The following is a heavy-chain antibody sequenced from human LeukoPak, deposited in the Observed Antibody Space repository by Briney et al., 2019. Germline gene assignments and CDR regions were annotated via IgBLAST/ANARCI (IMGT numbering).Heavy chain of an antibody. Sequence: GGSLRLSCAASGFTFSSYEMNWVRQAPGKGLEWVSYISSSGSTICYADSVKGRFTISRDNAKNSLYLQMNSLRAEDTAVYYCARVHYDYGGKDAFDIWGQGTMVTVSS. CDR3: ARVHYDYGGKDAFDI. CDR1: GFTFSSYE. V-gene: IGHV3-48*03. J-gene: IGHJ3*02. CDR2: ISSSGSTI. D-gene: IGHD4-23*01.